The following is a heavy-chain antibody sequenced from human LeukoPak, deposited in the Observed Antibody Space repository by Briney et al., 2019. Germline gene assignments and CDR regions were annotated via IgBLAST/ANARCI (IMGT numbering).Heavy chain of an antibody. CDR2: IKQDGSEK. D-gene: IGHD6-13*01. CDR3: ARSTIAAGGVLDY. J-gene: IGHJ4*02. Sequence: GGSLRLSCAASGFTFSNYWMSWVRQAPGKGLEGVANIKQDGSEKYYVDSVKGRFTISRDNAKNSLFLQMNSLRAEDTAVYFCARSTIAAGGVLDYWGQGTLVTVSS. CDR1: GFTFSNYW. V-gene: IGHV3-7*01.